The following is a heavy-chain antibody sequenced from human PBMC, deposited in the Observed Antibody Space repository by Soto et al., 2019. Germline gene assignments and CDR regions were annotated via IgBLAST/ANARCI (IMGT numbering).Heavy chain of an antibody. CDR3: ARRSSSYYYYGMDD. CDR1: GYTFTGYY. J-gene: IGHJ6*02. V-gene: IGHV1-2*02. D-gene: IGHD6-6*01. Sequence: ASVKVSCKASGYTFTGYYMHWVRQAPGQGLEWMGWINPNSGGTNYAQKFQGRFTMTRDTSISTAYMELSLLRSDDTAVDYRARRSSSYYYYGMDDLCQGATVIVAS. CDR2: INPNSGGT.